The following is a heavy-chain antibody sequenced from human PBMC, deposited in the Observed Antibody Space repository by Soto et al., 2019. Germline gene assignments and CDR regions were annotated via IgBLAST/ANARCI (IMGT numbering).Heavy chain of an antibody. V-gene: IGHV4-34*01. CDR3: AREDSCGWSGESLDV. CDR2: LDQSGGT. D-gene: IGHD6-19*01. Sequence: LSLTCAVVGDSLRGQSWNWIRQSPGKGLEWIGELDQSGGTNYNPSLKSRAIISDDTSKNQFSLTLTSVTAADTAVYYCAREDSCGWSGESLDVWGQGTTVTVSS. J-gene: IGHJ6*02. CDR1: GDSLRGQS.